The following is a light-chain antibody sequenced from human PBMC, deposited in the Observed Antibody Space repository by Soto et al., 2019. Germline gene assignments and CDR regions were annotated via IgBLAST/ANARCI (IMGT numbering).Light chain of an antibody. Sequence: DTQMTQSPSSLSASVGDRVTITCRASQSINTYLNWYQQKPGEAPNLLIYAASSLQSGVPPRFSGSGSETHFTLTINSLQPEAFATYCCQQTASTPYTFGQGT. V-gene: IGKV1-39*01. CDR2: AAS. J-gene: IGKJ2*01. CDR1: QSINTY. CDR3: QQTASTPYT.